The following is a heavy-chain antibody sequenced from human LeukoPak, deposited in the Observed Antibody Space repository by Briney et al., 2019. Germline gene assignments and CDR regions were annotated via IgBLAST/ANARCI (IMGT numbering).Heavy chain of an antibody. CDR1: GYTFTGYY. J-gene: IGHJ4*02. CDR3: ATLNLSGLVYFDY. V-gene: IGHV1-2*02. CDR2: INPNSGGT. D-gene: IGHD3-22*01. Sequence: GASVKVSCKASGYTFTGYYMHWVRQAPGQGLEWMGWINPNSGGTNYAQKFQGRVTMTRDTSISTAYMELSSLRSEDTAVYYCATLNLSGLVYFDYWGQGTLVTVSS.